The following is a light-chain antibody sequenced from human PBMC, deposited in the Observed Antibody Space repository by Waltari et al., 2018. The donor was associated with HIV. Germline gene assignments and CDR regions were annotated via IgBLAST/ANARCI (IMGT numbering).Light chain of an antibody. CDR1: NIGSKS. Sequence: SYVLTQPPSVSVAPGKTARITCGGNNIGSKSVHWYQQKPGPAPVLVIYNESDRPSGIPERFSGSNSGNTATRTISRVEAGDEADYYCQVWDSSSDHPGVFGTGTKVTVL. J-gene: IGLJ1*01. CDR3: QVWDSSSDHPGV. V-gene: IGLV3-21*04. CDR2: NES.